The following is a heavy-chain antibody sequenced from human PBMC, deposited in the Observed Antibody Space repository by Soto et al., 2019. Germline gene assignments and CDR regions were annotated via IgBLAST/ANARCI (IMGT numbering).Heavy chain of an antibody. CDR3: ARRYYYDSSSDYYYGMDV. J-gene: IGHJ6*02. V-gene: IGHV1-18*01. CDR2: ISAYNGNT. CDR1: GYTFTSYG. Sequence: QVQLVQSGAEVKKPGASVKVSCKASGYTFTSYGISWVRQAPGQGLEWMGWISAYNGNTNYAQKLQGRVTMTTDTSTSTAYMELSSLRSEDTAVYYCARRYYYDSSSDYYYGMDVWGQGTTVTVSS. D-gene: IGHD3-22*01.